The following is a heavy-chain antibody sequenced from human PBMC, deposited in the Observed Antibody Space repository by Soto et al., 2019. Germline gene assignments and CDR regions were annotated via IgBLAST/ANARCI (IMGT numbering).Heavy chain of an antibody. J-gene: IGHJ6*02. V-gene: IGHV5-51*01. Sequence: PGESLKISGKGSGYSFTSYWIGWVRQMPGKGLEWMGIIYPGDSDTRYSPSFQGQVTISADKSISTAYLQWSSLKASDTAMYYCARHGSYCSSTSCYSTTAAAEYYYYGMDVWGQGTTVTVSS. CDR2: IYPGDSDT. CDR3: ARHGSYCSSTSCYSTTAAAEYYYYGMDV. CDR1: GYSFTSYW. D-gene: IGHD2-2*01.